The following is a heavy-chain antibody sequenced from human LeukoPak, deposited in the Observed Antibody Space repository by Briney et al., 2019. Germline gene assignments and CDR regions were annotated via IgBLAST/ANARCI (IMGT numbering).Heavy chain of an antibody. Sequence: ASVKVSCKASLDTFSSYAISWVRQAPGQGLEWMWGIIPIIGIANYAQKVQGRVTITADKSTSTAYMELSSLRSEDTAVYYCASPRRDAAMASAFDSWGQGRMVTVSS. CDR3: ASPRRDAAMASAFDS. CDR2: IIPIIGIA. CDR1: LDTFSSYA. D-gene: IGHD5-18*01. V-gene: IGHV1-69*17. J-gene: IGHJ3*02.